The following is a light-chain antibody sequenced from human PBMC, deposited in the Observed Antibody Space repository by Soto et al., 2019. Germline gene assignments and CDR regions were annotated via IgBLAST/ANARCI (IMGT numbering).Light chain of an antibody. V-gene: IGKV3-15*01. J-gene: IGKJ1*01. Sequence: EIVMTQSPATLSVSPGERATLSCRASQSVSSNLAWYQQKSGQAPRLLIYGASTRATGIPARFSGSGSGTEFTLTISSLQSVDFAVYYCQQYNNWPPWTFGQGTKVEIK. CDR3: QQYNNWPPWT. CDR1: QSVSSN. CDR2: GAS.